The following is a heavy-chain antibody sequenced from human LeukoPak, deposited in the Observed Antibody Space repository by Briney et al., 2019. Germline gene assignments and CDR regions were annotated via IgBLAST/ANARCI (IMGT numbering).Heavy chain of an antibody. D-gene: IGHD3-10*01. J-gene: IGHJ4*02. Sequence: GESLRLSCATSGFSFRNYWMSWVRQAPGKGLVWVSGINSDGGTTTYADSVKGRFTISRDNAKNTLYLQMNNLRAEDTAIYYCATDSYVSGSYYRLFYWGQGTLVTVSS. V-gene: IGHV3-74*01. CDR2: INSDGGTT. CDR1: GFSFRNYW. CDR3: ATDSYVSGSYYRLFY.